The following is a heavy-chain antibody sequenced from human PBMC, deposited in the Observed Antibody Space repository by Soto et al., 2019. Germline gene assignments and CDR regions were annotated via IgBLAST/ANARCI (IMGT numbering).Heavy chain of an antibody. CDR3: ARRIGGSGWFRYYFDY. J-gene: IGHJ4*02. CDR1: GYSFTSYW. Sequence: GESLKISCKGSGYSFTSYWIGWVRQMPGKGLEWMGIIYPGDSDTRYSPSFQGQVTISADKSISTAYLQWSSLKASDTAMYYCARRIGGSGWFRYYFDYWGQGTLVTVS. D-gene: IGHD6-19*01. CDR2: IYPGDSDT. V-gene: IGHV5-51*01.